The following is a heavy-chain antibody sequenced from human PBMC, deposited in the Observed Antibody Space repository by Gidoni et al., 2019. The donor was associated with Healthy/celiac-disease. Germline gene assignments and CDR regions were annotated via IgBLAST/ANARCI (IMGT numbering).Heavy chain of an antibody. J-gene: IGHJ6*02. D-gene: IGHD5-12*01. CDR1: VFTFSSYA. Sequence: QVQLVESGGGVVQPGRSLRLSCAASVFTFSSYAMHWVRQAPGKGLEWVAVISYDGSNKYYADSVKGRFTISRDNSKNTLYLQMNSLRAEDTAVYYCARVLYSGYDSGYYYYGMDVWGQGTTVTVSS. CDR2: ISYDGSNK. V-gene: IGHV3-30-3*01. CDR3: ARVLYSGYDSGYYYYGMDV.